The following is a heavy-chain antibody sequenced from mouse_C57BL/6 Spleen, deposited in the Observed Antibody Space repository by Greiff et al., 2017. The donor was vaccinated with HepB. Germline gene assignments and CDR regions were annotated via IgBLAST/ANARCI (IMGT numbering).Heavy chain of an antibody. CDR1: GYTFTSYG. J-gene: IGHJ4*01. Sequence: LVESGAELARPGASVKLSCKASGYTFTSYGISWVKQRTGQGLEWIGEIYPRSGNTYYNEKFKGKATLTADKSSSTAYMELRSLTSEDSAVYFCANIYYDYDAMDYWGQGTSVTVSS. CDR2: IYPRSGNT. CDR3: ANIYYDYDAMDY. V-gene: IGHV1-81*01. D-gene: IGHD2-1*01.